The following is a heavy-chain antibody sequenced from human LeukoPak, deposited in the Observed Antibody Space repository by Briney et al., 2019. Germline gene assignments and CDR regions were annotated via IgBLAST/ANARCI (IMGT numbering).Heavy chain of an antibody. D-gene: IGHD3-10*01. Sequence: GASVKVSCKASGYTFTSYYMHWVRQAPGQGLEWIGIINPSGASTSYAQKFQGRVTVTRDMSTSTVYMELSSLRSEDTAVYYCARAQAQAYGSGSYYIPVISGSDYWGQGTLVAVSS. CDR3: ARAQAQAYGSGSYYIPVISGSDY. J-gene: IGHJ4*02. V-gene: IGHV1-46*01. CDR1: GYTFTSYY. CDR2: INPSGAST.